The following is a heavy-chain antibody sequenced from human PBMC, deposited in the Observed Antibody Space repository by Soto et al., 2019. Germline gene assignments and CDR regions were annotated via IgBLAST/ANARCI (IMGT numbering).Heavy chain of an antibody. V-gene: IGHV4-59*01. J-gene: IGHJ6*02. CDR3: ARVDSSGWYDYYYYGMDV. CDR2: IYYSGST. D-gene: IGHD6-19*01. Sequence: PSETLSLTCTVSGGSISSYYWSWIRQPPGKGLEWIGYIYYSGSTNYNPSLKSRVTISVDTSKNPFSLKLSSVTAADTAVYYCARVDSSGWYDYYYYGMDVWGQGATVTVSS. CDR1: GGSISSYY.